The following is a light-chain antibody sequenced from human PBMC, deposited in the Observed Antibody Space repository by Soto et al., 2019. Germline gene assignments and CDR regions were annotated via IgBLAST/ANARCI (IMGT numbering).Light chain of an antibody. CDR1: QSVSSK. CDR3: QQYNNWHHT. V-gene: IGKV3-15*01. J-gene: IGKJ2*01. CDR2: GVS. Sequence: EIVMTQSPATLSVSPGERATLSCRASQSVSSKLAWFQQKPGQAPSLLIYGVSTRATGVTVRFSGSGSGTEFTLTVNSLQSEDFEVYYCQQYNNWHHTFGQRTKGDI.